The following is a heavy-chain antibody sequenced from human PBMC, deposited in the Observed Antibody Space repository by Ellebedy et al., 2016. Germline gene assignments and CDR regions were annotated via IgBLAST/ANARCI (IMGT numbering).Heavy chain of an antibody. CDR1: GFTFSHYG. D-gene: IGHD2-2*01. CDR3: AYCTTASCYRRLDH. CDR2: ISGSGGGT. J-gene: IGHJ4*02. Sequence: GGSLRLSXVASGFTFSHYGMHWVRQAPGKGLEWVSAISGSGGGTFYAGSVKGRFTISRDNSKNTLYLQMNSLRADDTAVYYCAYCTTASCYRRLDHWGQGTLVTVSS. V-gene: IGHV3-23*01.